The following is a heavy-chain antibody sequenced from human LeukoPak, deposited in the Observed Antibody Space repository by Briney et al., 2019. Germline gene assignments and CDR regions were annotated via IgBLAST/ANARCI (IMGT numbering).Heavy chain of an antibody. CDR3: AKVSHSWHFDY. CDR1: GFSFRSYA. CDR2: IGGSGDST. V-gene: IGHV3-23*01. D-gene: IGHD3-3*02. Sequence: GGSLRLSCAASGFSFRSYAMNWVRQAPGEGLEWVSTIGGSGDSTYYADSVKGRFTISRDNSKNTLYLQMNSLRAEDTAVYYCAKVSHSWHFDYWGQGTLVTVSS. J-gene: IGHJ4*02.